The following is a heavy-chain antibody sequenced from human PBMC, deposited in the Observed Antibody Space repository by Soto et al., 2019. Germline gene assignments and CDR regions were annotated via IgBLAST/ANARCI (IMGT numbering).Heavy chain of an antibody. CDR1: GFTVSSNY. J-gene: IGHJ4*02. D-gene: IGHD3-3*01. CDR2: MYSGGST. Sequence: EVQLVESGGGLVQPGGSLRLSCAASGFTVSSNYMSWVRQAPGKGLEWVSVMYSGGSTYYADYVKGRFTISRHNSKNTLYVQMNSLGAEDTAVYYGARLTMFGVVTADYWGQGTLVTVSS. V-gene: IGHV3-53*04. CDR3: ARLTMFGVVTADY.